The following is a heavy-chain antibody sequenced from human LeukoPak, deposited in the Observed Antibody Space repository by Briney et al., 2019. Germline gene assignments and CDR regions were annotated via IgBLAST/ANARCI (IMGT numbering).Heavy chain of an antibody. CDR3: ARVICTGGSCFQNDY. D-gene: IGHD2-8*02. V-gene: IGHV3-48*03. CDR1: GFIFSNFE. CDR2: INSGATSE. J-gene: IGHJ4*02. Sequence: PGGSLRLSCTASGFIFSNFEMNWVRQSPGKGLQWVAYINSGATSEYYADSVEGRFTISRDNAKNSLYLQMNSLGVQDTAIYYCARVICTGGSCFQNDYWGQGTLVTVSS.